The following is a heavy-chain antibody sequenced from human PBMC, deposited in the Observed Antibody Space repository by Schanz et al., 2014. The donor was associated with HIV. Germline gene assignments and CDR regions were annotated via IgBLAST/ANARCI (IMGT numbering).Heavy chain of an antibody. CDR3: AKSGNGRSLDF. J-gene: IGHJ4*02. CDR2: VSYDGSNK. V-gene: IGHV3-30*18. CDR1: GFTFSSYG. D-gene: IGHD3-10*01. Sequence: VQLVESGGGLVQPGGSLRLSCAASGFTFSSYGIHWVRQAPGKGLEWVAVVSYDGSNKYYADSVKGRFTISRDNSKNTLYLQMNSLRAEDTAVFYCAKSGNGRSLDFWGQGTLLTVSS.